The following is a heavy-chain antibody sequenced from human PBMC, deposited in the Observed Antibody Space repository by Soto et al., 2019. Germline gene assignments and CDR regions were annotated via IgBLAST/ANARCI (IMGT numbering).Heavy chain of an antibody. CDR2: IYYSGST. CDR1: GGSISSSSYY. D-gene: IGHD2-8*01. V-gene: IGHV4-39*01. CDR3: ARHSLPVSSCTNDVCNWFDP. J-gene: IGHJ5*02. Sequence: LETLSLTCTVSGGSISSSSYYWGWIRQPPGKGLEWIGSIYYSGSTYYNPSLKSRVTISVDTSKNQFSLKLSSVTAAETAVYHCARHSLPVSSCTNDVCNWFDPWGQGTLVTVS.